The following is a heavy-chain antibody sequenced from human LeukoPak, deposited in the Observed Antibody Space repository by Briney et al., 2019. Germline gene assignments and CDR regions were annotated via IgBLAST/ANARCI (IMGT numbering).Heavy chain of an antibody. Sequence: ASVKVSCKASGYTFTSYYMHWVRQAPGQGLEWMGIINPSGGSTSYAQKFQGRVTMTRDMSTSTVYMELSSLRSEDTAVYYCARALAGQWHDYWGQGTLVTVSS. J-gene: IGHJ4*02. CDR2: INPSGGST. CDR1: GYTFTSYY. V-gene: IGHV1-46*01. CDR3: ARALAGQWHDY. D-gene: IGHD6-19*01.